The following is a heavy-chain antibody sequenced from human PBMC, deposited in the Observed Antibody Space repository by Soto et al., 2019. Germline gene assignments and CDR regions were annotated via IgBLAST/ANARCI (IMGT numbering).Heavy chain of an antibody. CDR3: VRHRVMTPPVY. D-gene: IGHD2-8*01. V-gene: IGHV4-39*01. CDR1: GGSISSSSYY. J-gene: IGHJ4*02. Sequence: PSETLSLTCTVSGGSISSSSYYWGWIRQPPRQGLEWIGSISYSGSTYYNPSLKSRVTISVDTSNNQFSLKLSSVTAADTAVYYFVRHRVMTPPVYWGQGTPVNVSS. CDR2: ISYSGST.